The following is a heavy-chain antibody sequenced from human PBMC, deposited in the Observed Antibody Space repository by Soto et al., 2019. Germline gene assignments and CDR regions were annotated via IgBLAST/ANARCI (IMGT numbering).Heavy chain of an antibody. J-gene: IGHJ4*02. CDR1: GGTFSSYA. V-gene: IGHV1-69*19. D-gene: IGHD6-19*01. CDR3: ARGVRVALAGTCGHFDY. Sequence: VQLVQSGAEVKKPRSSVKVSCQASGGTFSSYAISWVRQAPGQGLAWMGGIIPIFGTANYAQKFQGRVTITADDSTSRGCREVSSLRSEDTAVYYCARGVRVALAGTCGHFDYWGQGTLV. CDR2: IIPIFGTA.